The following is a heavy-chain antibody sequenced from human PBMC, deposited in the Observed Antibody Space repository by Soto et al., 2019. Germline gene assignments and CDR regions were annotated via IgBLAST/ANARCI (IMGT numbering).Heavy chain of an antibody. V-gene: IGHV4-59*11. Sequence: ETLSLTCTVSGGSLSNHYWTWIRQSPGKGLEWIGSIYYSVNTNYNPSLDSRVTISVDTSKNQFSLQLTSVTTADTAVYYCARTLYSYGPRFDYWGQGTLVTVSS. J-gene: IGHJ4*02. D-gene: IGHD5-18*01. CDR2: IYYSVNT. CDR3: ARTLYSYGPRFDY. CDR1: GGSLSNHY.